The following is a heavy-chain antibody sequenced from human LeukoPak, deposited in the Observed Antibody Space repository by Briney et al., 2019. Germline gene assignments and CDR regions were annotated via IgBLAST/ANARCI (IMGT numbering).Heavy chain of an antibody. CDR1: GGSISSGDYY. CDR2: IYYSGST. J-gene: IGHJ6*03. Sequence: PSETLSLTCTVSGGSISSGDYYWSWIRQPPGKGLEWIGYIYYSGSTYYNPSLKSRVTISVDTSKNQFSLKLSSVTAADTAVYYCARDNRVTIFGVGYYYYYMDVWGKGTTVTVSS. CDR3: ARDNRVTIFGVGYYYYYMDV. V-gene: IGHV4-30-4*02. D-gene: IGHD3-3*01.